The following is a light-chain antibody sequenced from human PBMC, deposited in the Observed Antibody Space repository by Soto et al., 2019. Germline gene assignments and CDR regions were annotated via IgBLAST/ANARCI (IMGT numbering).Light chain of an antibody. V-gene: IGKV1-5*03. J-gene: IGKJ1*01. Sequence: DIQMTQSPSTLSASLGGRVTITCRASQSISSWLVWYQQKPGKAPKLLIYRASNLQSGVPARFSGRGSGTDFTLTISSLQPDDFANYYCQQYSSSSTFGQGTKVEMK. CDR3: QQYSSSST. CDR1: QSISSW. CDR2: RAS.